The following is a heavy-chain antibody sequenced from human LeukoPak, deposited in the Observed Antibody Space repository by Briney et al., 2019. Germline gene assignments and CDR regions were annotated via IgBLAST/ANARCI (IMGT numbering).Heavy chain of an antibody. CDR3: ASPVDTAMGTLFDY. V-gene: IGHV3-30-3*01. CDR1: GFTFSSYA. D-gene: IGHD5-18*01. J-gene: IGHJ4*02. CDR2: MSYYGSNK. Sequence: SGGSLRLSCAASGFTFSSYAMHWVRQAPGKGLEGVAVMSYYGSNKYYADSVKGRFTISRDNSKNTLYLQMNSLRAEDTAVYYCASPVDTAMGTLFDYWGQGTMVTVSS.